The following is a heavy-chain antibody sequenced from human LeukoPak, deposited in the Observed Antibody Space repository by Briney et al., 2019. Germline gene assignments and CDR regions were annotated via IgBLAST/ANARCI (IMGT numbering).Heavy chain of an antibody. V-gene: IGHV4-59*01. CDR1: GGSISSYY. CDR2: IYYSVST. D-gene: IGHD3-9*01. J-gene: IGHJ4*02. Sequence: PSETLSLTCTVSGGSISSYYWSWIRQPPGKGLEWIGYIYYSVSTNYNPSLKRRVTISVDTSKNQFSLKLSSVTAADTAVYDCAGGLVLRYFDSDYWGQGTLVTVSS. CDR3: AGGLVLRYFDSDY.